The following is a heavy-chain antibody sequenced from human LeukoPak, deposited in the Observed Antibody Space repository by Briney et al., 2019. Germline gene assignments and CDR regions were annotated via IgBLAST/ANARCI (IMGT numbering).Heavy chain of an antibody. D-gene: IGHD5-18*01. Sequence: AAVKVSCKGSGYTFTGYYMHWVRQAPGQGREWMGRINPNSGGTNYAQKFQGRVTITRDTSISTAYMELSRLRSDDPAVYYCARVGYSYGYDFDYWGQGTLVTVSS. CDR1: GYTFTGYY. CDR3: ARVGYSYGYDFDY. CDR2: INPNSGGT. V-gene: IGHV1-2*06. J-gene: IGHJ4*02.